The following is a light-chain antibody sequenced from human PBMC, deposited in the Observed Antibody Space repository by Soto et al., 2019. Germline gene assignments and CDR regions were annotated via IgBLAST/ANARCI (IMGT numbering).Light chain of an antibody. CDR2: DAS. Sequence: EIVLTQSPATPSLSTGERATPSCRASQSVSSYLAWYQQKPGQDPRLLIYDASNRATGIPARFSGSGSGTAFTLTISSLEPEDFAVYYCQQRSNWPATFGGGTKVDI. V-gene: IGKV3-11*01. CDR3: QQRSNWPAT. CDR1: QSVSSY. J-gene: IGKJ4*01.